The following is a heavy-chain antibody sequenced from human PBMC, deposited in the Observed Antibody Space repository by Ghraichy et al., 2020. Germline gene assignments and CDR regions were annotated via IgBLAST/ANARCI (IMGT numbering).Heavy chain of an antibody. J-gene: IGHJ6*02. Sequence: SETLSLTCAVNGGSFSGYYWSWIRQSPGKGLEWIGEINHSGRTNYKPSLKRRVTISVDTSKNQFFLKLSSVTAADTAVYYCARRALHYYYGMDVWGQESTVTVSS. V-gene: IGHV4-34*01. CDR3: ARRALHYYYGMDV. CDR2: INHSGRT. D-gene: IGHD3-10*01. CDR1: GGSFSGYY.